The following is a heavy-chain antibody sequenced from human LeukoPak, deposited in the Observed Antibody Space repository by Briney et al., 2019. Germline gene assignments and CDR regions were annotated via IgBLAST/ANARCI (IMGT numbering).Heavy chain of an antibody. CDR2: ITNRADRYIT. J-gene: IGHJ4*02. D-gene: IGHD3-10*01. CDR3: GRGATIIQGVHLDF. V-gene: IGHV3-72*01. Sequence: GGSLRLSCAASGFTFSDHYMDWVRQTPGKGLEWVARITNRADRYITEHAASVKGRFTVSRDDSTNSLILQMHSLRTEDTAVYYCGRGATIIQGVHLDFWGQRTLVTVSS. CDR1: GFTFSDHY.